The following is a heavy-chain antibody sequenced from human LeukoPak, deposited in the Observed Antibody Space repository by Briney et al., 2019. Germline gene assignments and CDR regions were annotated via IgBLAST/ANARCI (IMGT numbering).Heavy chain of an antibody. CDR3: ARAFQSLGGLSLPDY. V-gene: IGHV7-4-1*02. D-gene: IGHD3-16*02. CDR1: GYSFTNYA. J-gene: IGHJ4*02. CDR2: IHPSTGNP. Sequence: ASVTVSFKASGYSFTNYAMNWVRQAPGQGLEWMGWIHPSTGNPTYAQGFTGRFVFSLDTSVSTTYLQISSLKAEDTAVYFCARAFQSLGGLSLPDYWGQGTRVTVSS.